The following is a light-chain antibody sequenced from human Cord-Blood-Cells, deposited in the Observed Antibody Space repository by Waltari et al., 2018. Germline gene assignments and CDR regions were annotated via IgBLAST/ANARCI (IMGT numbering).Light chain of an antibody. CDR3: SSYTSSSTV. CDR1: SNDVGGYNY. J-gene: IGLJ2*01. CDR2: DVS. Sequence: QSALTQPASVSGSPGQSIPIACTGTSNDVGGYNYVPWYQQHPGKAPKLMIYDVSNRPSGVSNRFSGSKSGNTASLTISGLQAEDEADYYCSSYTSSSTVFGGGTKLTVL. V-gene: IGLV2-14*01.